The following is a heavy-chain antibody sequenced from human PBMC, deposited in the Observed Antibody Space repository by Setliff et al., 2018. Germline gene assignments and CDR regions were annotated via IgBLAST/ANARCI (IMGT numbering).Heavy chain of an antibody. Sequence: NPSETLSLTCAVYGGSFSGYYWSWIRQPPGKGLEWIGEINHSGSTNYNPSLKGRVTISVDTSKNQFSLKLSSVTAADTAVYYCARVDNFWSGPIDYWGQGTLVTVSS. D-gene: IGHD3-3*01. V-gene: IGHV4-34*01. CDR3: ARVDNFWSGPIDY. CDR2: INHSGST. CDR1: GGSFSGYY. J-gene: IGHJ4*02.